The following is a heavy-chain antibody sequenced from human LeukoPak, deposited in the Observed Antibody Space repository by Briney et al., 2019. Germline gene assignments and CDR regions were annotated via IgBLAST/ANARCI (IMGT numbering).Heavy chain of an antibody. J-gene: IGHJ4*02. CDR3: ARHVAVAGYFFDY. CDR2: IYYSGST. CDR1: GGSISSFY. D-gene: IGHD6-19*01. V-gene: IGHV4-39*01. Sequence: SETLSLTCTVSGGSISSFYWGWIRQPPGKGLEWIGSIYYSGSTYYNPSLKSRVTISVDTSKNQFSLKLSSVTAADTAVYYCARHVAVAGYFFDYWGQGTLVTVSS.